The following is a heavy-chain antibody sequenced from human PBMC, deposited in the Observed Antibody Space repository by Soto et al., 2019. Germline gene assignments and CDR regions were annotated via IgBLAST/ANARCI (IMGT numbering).Heavy chain of an antibody. V-gene: IGHV1-69*13. D-gene: IGHD6-19*01. Sequence: SVKVSCKASGGTFSSYAISWVRQAPGQGLGWMGGIIPIFGTANYAQKFQGRVTITADESTSTAYMELSSLRSEDTAVYYCARASYSSGWYLFNWFDPWGQGTLVTVSS. J-gene: IGHJ5*02. CDR3: ARASYSSGWYLFNWFDP. CDR2: IIPIFGTA. CDR1: GGTFSSYA.